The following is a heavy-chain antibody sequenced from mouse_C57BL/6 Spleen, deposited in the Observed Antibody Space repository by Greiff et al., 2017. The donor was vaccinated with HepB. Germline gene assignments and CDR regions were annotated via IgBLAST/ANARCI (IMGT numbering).Heavy chain of an antibody. CDR3: ARGVTTPY. CDR2: IDPSDSYT. CDR1: GYTFTSYW. Sequence: VQLQQPGAELVKPGASVKLSCKASGYTFTSYWMQWVKQRPGQGLEWIGEIDPSDSYTNYNQKFKGKATLTVDTSSSTAYMQLSSLTSEDSAVYYCARGVTTPYWGQGTTLTVSS. V-gene: IGHV1-50*01. D-gene: IGHD2-2*01. J-gene: IGHJ2*01.